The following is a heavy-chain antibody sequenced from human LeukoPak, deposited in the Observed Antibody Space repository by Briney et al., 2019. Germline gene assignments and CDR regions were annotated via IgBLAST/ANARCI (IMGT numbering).Heavy chain of an antibody. CDR2: IYYSGST. J-gene: IGHJ3*02. Sequence: PSETLSLTCTVSGGSISSYYWSWIRQPPGKGLEWIGYIYYSGSTNYNPSLKSRVTISVDTSKNQFSLKLSSVTAADTAVYYCARVDPLRTDAFDIWGQGTMVTVSS. CDR3: ARVDPLRTDAFDI. D-gene: IGHD3-16*01. CDR1: GGSISSYY. V-gene: IGHV4-59*01.